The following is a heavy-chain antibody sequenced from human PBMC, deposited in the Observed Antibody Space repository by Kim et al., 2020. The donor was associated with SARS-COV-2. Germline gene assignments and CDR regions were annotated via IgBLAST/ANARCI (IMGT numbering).Heavy chain of an antibody. CDR1: GGSIGTGGKF. CDR3: ARGQPLDY. D-gene: IGHD2-2*01. J-gene: IGHJ4*02. Sequence: SETLSLTCSVSGGSIGTGGKFWTWIRQHPAKGLEWIGYISYSGNPHYSPSLRSRVSISLQTSKNQFSLTLTSVTAADTAVYYCARGQPLDYCGLGFLVT. CDR2: ISYSGNP. V-gene: IGHV4-31*03.